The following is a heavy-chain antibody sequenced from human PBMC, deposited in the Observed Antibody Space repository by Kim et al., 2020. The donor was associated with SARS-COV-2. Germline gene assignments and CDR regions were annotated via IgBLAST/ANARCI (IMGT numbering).Heavy chain of an antibody. CDR3: ARVSSWGPNYYYGMDV. V-gene: IGHV4-59*01. D-gene: IGHD2-2*01. Sequence: SLKSRVTISVDTSKNQFSLKLSSVTAADTAVYYCARVSSWGPNYYYGMDVWGQGTTVTVSS. J-gene: IGHJ6*02.